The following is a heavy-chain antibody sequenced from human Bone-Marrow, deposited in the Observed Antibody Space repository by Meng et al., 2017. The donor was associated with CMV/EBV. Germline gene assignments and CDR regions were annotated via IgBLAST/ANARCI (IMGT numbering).Heavy chain of an antibody. J-gene: IGHJ5*02. D-gene: IGHD2-15*01. CDR3: ARWWWSLDR. CDR1: GFTFSSYE. V-gene: IGHV3-48*03. CDR2: ISSSGSFV. Sequence: GESLKISCAGSGFTFSSYEMNWVRQAPGKGLEWVSHISSSGSFVYYADSVKGRFTTSRDDAKNSLYLQMSSLRAEDTAVYYCARWWWSLDRWGQGTLVTASS.